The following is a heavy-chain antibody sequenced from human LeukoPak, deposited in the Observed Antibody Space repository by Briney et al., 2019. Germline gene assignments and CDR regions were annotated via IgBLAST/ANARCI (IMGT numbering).Heavy chain of an antibody. CDR1: GGSFSGYY. CDR3: ARREWYPNDAFDI. D-gene: IGHD2-8*01. Sequence: SETLSLTCAVYGGSFSGYYWSWIRQPPGKGLEWIGEINHSGSTNYNPSLKSRVTISVDTSKNQFSLKLSSVTAADTAVYYCARREWYPNDAFDIWGQGTMVTVSS. CDR2: INHSGST. J-gene: IGHJ3*02. V-gene: IGHV4-34*01.